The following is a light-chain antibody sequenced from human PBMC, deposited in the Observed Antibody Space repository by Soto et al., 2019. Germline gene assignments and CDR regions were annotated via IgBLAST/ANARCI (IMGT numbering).Light chain of an antibody. CDR1: QSVSSY. CDR2: DAS. J-gene: IGKJ4*01. CDR3: QPRSNWPT. V-gene: IGKV3-11*01. Sequence: EIVLTQSPATLSLSPGERATLSCRASQSVSSYLAWYQQKPGQAPRLLIYDASNRATGIPARFSGSGSGTDFTLTISSIEPEDCAVYYCQPRSNWPTFGGGTKVEIK.